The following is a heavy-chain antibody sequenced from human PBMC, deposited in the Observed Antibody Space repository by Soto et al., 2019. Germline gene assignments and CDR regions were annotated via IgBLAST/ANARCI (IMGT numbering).Heavy chain of an antibody. D-gene: IGHD1-26*01. J-gene: IGHJ6*02. CDR1: GYTFTNYW. CDR3: ARLEWIGSYDYFYGLDV. CDR2: IYPDDSDT. V-gene: IGHV5-51*01. Sequence: PGESLKISCKASGYTFTNYWIAWVRQRPGKGLEWMGFIYPDDSDTRYSPSFQGQVTISADRSTKTAYLQRSTLEASDTATYYCARLEWIGSYDYFYGLDVWGQGTSVTVS.